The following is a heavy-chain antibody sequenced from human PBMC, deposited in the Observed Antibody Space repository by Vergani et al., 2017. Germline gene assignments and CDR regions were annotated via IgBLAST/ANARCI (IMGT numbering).Heavy chain of an antibody. CDR2: IYYSGST. V-gene: IGHV4-59*01. CDR1: GGSISSYY. Sequence: QVQLQESGPGLVKPSETLPLTCTVSGGSISSYYWSWIRQPPGKGLEWIGYIYYSGSTNYNPSLKSRVTISVDTSKNQFSLKLSSVTAADTAVYYCARVMYRDEASTGYRLEGMDIWGQGTTVTISS. J-gene: IGHJ6*02. D-gene: IGHD3-9*01. CDR3: ARVMYRDEASTGYRLEGMDI.